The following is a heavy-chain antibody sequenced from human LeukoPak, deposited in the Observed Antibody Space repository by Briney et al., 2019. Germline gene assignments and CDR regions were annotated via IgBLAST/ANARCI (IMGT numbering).Heavy chain of an antibody. J-gene: IGHJ4*02. Sequence: GGSLRLSCAGSAVTISSYSMNWIRQAPGKGLEWVSYISSSGSTIYYADSVKGRFTISRDNAKNSLYLQMNSLRAEDTAVYYCARDKYYYDSSFDYWGQGTLVTVSS. V-gene: IGHV3-48*04. CDR3: ARDKYYYDSSFDY. CDR2: ISSSGSTI. CDR1: AVTISSYS. D-gene: IGHD3-22*01.